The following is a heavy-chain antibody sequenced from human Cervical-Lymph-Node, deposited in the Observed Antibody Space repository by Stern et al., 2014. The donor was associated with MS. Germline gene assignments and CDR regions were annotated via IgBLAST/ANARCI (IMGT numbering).Heavy chain of an antibody. CDR1: GGSISSGEYY. Sequence: QVQLQESDPGLVKPSQTLSLTCAVSGGSISSGEYYWSWIRQSPGKGLEWIGYIHYSGTTYYNPSLKSRVTMSVDTSKNQFSLKLSSVTAADTAVYYCSRDADAYSLVFGYWGRGTLVTVSS. D-gene: IGHD5-24*01. CDR2: IHYSGTT. J-gene: IGHJ4*02. CDR3: SRDADAYSLVFGY. V-gene: IGHV4-30-4*01.